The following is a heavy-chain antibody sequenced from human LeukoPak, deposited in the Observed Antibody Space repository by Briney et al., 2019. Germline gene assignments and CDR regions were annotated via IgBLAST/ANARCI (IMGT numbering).Heavy chain of an antibody. Sequence: SETLSLTCTVSGGSISSGDYYWSWIRQPPGKGLEWIGYIYYSGSTYYNPSLKSRVTISVDTSKNQFSLKLSSVTAADTAVYYCARDRRITMIVGIYYYYGMDVWGQGTTVTVSS. D-gene: IGHD3-22*01. CDR1: GGSISSGDYY. J-gene: IGHJ6*02. CDR2: IYYSGST. CDR3: ARDRRITMIVGIYYYYGMDV. V-gene: IGHV4-30-4*01.